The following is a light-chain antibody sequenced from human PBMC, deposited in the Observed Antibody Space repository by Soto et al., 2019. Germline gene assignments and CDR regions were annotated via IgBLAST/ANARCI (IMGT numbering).Light chain of an antibody. V-gene: IGLV2-14*01. J-gene: IGLJ1*01. Sequence: QSALTQPASVSGSPGQSITISCTGTSSDVGGYNYVSWYQQHPGKAPKLMIYDVSNRPSGVSNLFSGSKSGNTASLTISGLQAEDEADYYCSSYTSSRTLNVFGTWNKLTVL. CDR2: DVS. CDR3: SSYTSSRTLNV. CDR1: SSDVGGYNY.